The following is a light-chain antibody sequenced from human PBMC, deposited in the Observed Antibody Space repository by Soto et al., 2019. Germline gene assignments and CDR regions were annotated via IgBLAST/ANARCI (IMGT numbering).Light chain of an antibody. CDR3: QTWDTGIRV. CDR2: LNSDGSH. V-gene: IGLV4-69*01. CDR1: SGHSNYV. J-gene: IGLJ2*01. Sequence: QLVLTQSPSASASLGASVKLTCTLSSGHSNYVIAWHQQQPEKGPRYLMKLNSDGSHSKGDGIPDRCSGSSSGAERYLTISSLQSEDEADYYCQTWDTGIRVFGGGTKLTVL.